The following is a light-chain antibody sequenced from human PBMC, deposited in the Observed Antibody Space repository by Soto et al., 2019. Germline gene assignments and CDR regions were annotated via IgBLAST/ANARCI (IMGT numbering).Light chain of an antibody. CDR2: AVS. CDR3: SSYTRSRTYV. CDR1: SSDVGAYNY. J-gene: IGLJ1*01. V-gene: IGLV2-14*01. Sequence: QSALTQPASVSGSPGQSITISCTGTSSDVGAYNYVSWFQQHPGKAPKLLIYAVSNRPSGVSYRFSGSKSGSTASLTISGLQGEDEAYYYCSSYTRSRTYVFGTGTKLTVL.